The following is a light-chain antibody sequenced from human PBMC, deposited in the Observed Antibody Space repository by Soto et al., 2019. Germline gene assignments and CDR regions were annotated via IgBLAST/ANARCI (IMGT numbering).Light chain of an antibody. CDR1: MLAKNY. V-gene: IGLV3-27*01. CDR2: KDS. Sequence: SYELAQPSSVSVYPGQTVKITCSGDMLAKNYARWFQQKPGQAPVLMIYKDSERPSGVPERFSGSSSGTTVTLTISGAQVEDEADYYCYSATENNRVFGGGTKLTVL. CDR3: YSATENNRV. J-gene: IGLJ3*02.